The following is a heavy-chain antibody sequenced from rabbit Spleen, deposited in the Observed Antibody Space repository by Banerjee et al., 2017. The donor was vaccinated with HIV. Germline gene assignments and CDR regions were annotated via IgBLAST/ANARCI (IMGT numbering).Heavy chain of an antibody. D-gene: IGHD1-1*01. CDR2: IYTGNGKT. V-gene: IGHV1S45*01. CDR1: GFSFSSSYD. Sequence: QEQLVESGGGLVKPGASLTLTCTASGFSFSSSYDMCWVRQAPGKGLEWIGCIYTGNGKTYYASWAKGRFTISKSSSTTVTLQMTSLTAADTATYFCARDLTSVIGWNFNLWGQGTLVTVS. J-gene: IGHJ4*01. CDR3: ARDLTSVIGWNFNL.